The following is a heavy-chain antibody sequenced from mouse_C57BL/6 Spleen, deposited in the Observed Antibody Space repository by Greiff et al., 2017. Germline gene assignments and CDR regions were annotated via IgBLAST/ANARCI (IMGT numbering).Heavy chain of an antibody. CDR3: TRGAHYYSSSYGYFDV. Sequence: EVQRVESGEGLVKPGGSLKLSCAASGFTFSSYAMSWVRQTPEKRLEWVAYISSGGDYIYYADTVKGRFTISRDNARNTLYLQMSSLKSEDTAMYYCTRGAHYYSSSYGYFDVWGTGTTVTVSS. D-gene: IGHD1-1*01. V-gene: IGHV5-9-1*02. CDR1: GFTFSSYA. J-gene: IGHJ1*03. CDR2: ISSGGDYI.